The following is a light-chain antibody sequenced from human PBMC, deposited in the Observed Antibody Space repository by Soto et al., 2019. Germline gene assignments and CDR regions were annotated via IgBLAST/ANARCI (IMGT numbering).Light chain of an antibody. CDR3: QEYDYLPPKYT. CDR2: DAS. V-gene: IGKV1-33*01. J-gene: IGKJ3*01. Sequence: DIQMTPSPSSLSASLGDRVTITCQASQDISNYLNWYQQKPGKAPKLLIYDASNLETGVPSRFSGSESRTDVTYTISSLQPEDFATYYCQEYDYLPPKYTFGPGTKVDIK. CDR1: QDISNY.